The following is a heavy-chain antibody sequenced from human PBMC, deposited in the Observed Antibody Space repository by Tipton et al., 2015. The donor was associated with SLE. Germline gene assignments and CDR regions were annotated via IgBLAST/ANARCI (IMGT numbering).Heavy chain of an antibody. J-gene: IGHJ4*02. CDR1: GGSISSRF. CDR3: ARGPRGYYGSGSYFDY. CDR2: IFYDGST. D-gene: IGHD3-10*01. V-gene: IGHV4-59*11. Sequence: TLSLTCTVSGGSISSRFWSWLRQPPGKGLEWIGYIFYDGSTNYNPSLKSRVTISVDTSKNQFSLKLSSVTAADTAVYYCARGPRGYYGSGSYFDYWGQGTLVTVSS.